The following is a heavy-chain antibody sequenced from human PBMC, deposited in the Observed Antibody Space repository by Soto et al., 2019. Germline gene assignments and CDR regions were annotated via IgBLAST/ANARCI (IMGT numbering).Heavy chain of an antibody. CDR1: GGTFSSYA. CDR3: ARELSSSSSKYFYYGMDV. D-gene: IGHD6-6*01. V-gene: IGHV1-69*01. Sequence: QVQLVQSGAEVKKPGSSVKVSCKASGGTFSSYAISWVQQAPGQGLEWMGGIIPIFGTANYAQKFQGRVTITADESTSTAYMELSSLRSEDTAVYYCARELSSSSSKYFYYGMDVWGQGTTVTVSS. J-gene: IGHJ6*02. CDR2: IIPIFGTA.